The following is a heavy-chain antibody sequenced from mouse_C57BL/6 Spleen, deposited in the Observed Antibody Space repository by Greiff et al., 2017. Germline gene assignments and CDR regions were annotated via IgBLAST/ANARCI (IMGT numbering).Heavy chain of an antibody. Sequence: QSSPTLSLTCSFSGFSLSTSGMSVSWFRQPSGKGLEWLAHIYWDDVNRSNPSLKSRLTISKDTSRKQVFLKITNVDTADTATYYSARSYGSGAMDYWGQGTSVTVSS. CDR3: ARSYGSGAMDY. J-gene: IGHJ4*01. V-gene: IGHV8-12*01. CDR1: GFSLSTSGMS. CDR2: IYWDDVN. D-gene: IGHD1-1*01.